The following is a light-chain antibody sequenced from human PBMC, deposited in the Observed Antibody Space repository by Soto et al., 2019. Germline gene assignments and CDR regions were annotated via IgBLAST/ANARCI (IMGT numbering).Light chain of an antibody. CDR2: GAS. CDR1: QSIKGN. J-gene: IGKJ1*01. CDR3: QQCYGWSPWT. Sequence: EIVLTQSPATLSLSPGETATLSCRASQSIKGNLIWYQQKPGQAPRRLIYGASTMATGAPPRFSGSGSGTEVTRTTGSLTSEDFEANYWQQCYGWSPWTFGQGTKIEV. V-gene: IGKV3D-15*01.